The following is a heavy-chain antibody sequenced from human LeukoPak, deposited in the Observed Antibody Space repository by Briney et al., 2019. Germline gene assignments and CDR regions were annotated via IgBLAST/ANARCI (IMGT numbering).Heavy chain of an antibody. CDR3: ARSNNGGWGYCDY. J-gene: IGHJ4*02. D-gene: IGHD3-16*01. V-gene: IGHV3-23*01. Sequence: PGGSLRLSCAASGFTFSSYGMSWVRQAPGKGLEWVSAISGSGGSTYYADSVKGRFTISRDNSKNTLYVQMSSLRAEDTAVYYCARSNNGGWGYCDYWGQGSLVTVSS. CDR2: ISGSGGST. CDR1: GFTFSSYG.